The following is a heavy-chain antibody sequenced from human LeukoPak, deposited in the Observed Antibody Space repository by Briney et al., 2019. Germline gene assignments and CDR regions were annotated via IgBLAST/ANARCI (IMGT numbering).Heavy chain of an antibody. D-gene: IGHD4-23*01. Sequence: PSETLSLTCTVSGYSISSGYYWGWIRQPPGKGLEWIGTIYHSGNTYYNPSLKSRVTISVDTSKNQFSLKLSSVIAADTAVYYCARVYGGNPWGAAEWWGQGTLVTVSS. CDR2: IYHSGNT. CDR3: ARVYGGNPWGAAEW. V-gene: IGHV4-38-2*02. J-gene: IGHJ4*02. CDR1: GYSISSGYY.